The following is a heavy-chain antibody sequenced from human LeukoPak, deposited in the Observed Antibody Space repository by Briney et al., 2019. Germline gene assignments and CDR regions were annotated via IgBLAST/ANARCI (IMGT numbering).Heavy chain of an antibody. V-gene: IGHV4-59*01. J-gene: IGHJ6*03. CDR3: ARGHLRYFDWLLSPYYMDV. D-gene: IGHD3-9*01. CDR2: IYYSGST. Sequence: PSETLSLTCTVSGGSISSYYWSWIRQPPGKGLEWIGYIYYSGSTNYNPSLKSRVTISVDTSKNQFSLKLSSVTAADTAVYYCARGHLRYFDWLLSPYYMDVWGKGTTVTVSS. CDR1: GGSISSYY.